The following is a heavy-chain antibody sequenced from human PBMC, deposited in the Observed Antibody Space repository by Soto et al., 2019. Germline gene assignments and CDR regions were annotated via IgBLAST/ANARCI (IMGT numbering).Heavy chain of an antibody. Sequence: ASVKVSCKASGYTFTSYYMHWVRQAPGQGLEWMGIINPSGGSTSYAQKFQGRVTMTRDTSTSTVYMELSSLRSEDTAVYYCARARLVVPAVTMALRYGMDVWGQGTTVTVSS. V-gene: IGHV1-46*01. CDR3: ARARLVVPAVTMALRYGMDV. CDR2: INPSGGST. J-gene: IGHJ6*02. CDR1: GYTFTSYY. D-gene: IGHD2-2*01.